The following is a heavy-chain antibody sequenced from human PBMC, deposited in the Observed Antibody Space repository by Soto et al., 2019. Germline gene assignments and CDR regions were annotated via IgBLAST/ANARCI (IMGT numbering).Heavy chain of an antibody. Sequence: GGSLRLSCAASGFTVSSNYMSWVRQAPGKGLEWDSLIYSGGSTYSADSVKGRFTSSRDNSKNALYLQTNSMRAEDTAVYYCASNTDSTIVGATTFLDYWGQGTLGTVSS. D-gene: IGHD1-26*01. CDR1: GFTVSSNY. CDR3: ASNTDSTIVGATTFLDY. V-gene: IGHV3-53*01. J-gene: IGHJ4*02. CDR2: IYSGGST.